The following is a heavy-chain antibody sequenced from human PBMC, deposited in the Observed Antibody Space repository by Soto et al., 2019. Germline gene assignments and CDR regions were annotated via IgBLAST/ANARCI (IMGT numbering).Heavy chain of an antibody. CDR2: IYYSGST. CDR1: GGSISSYY. J-gene: IGHJ4*02. D-gene: IGHD6-6*01. CDR3: ARGRRSSSFDY. V-gene: IGHV4-59*08. Sequence: SETLSLTCTVSGGSISSYYWSWIRQPPGKGLEWIGDIYYSGSTNYNPSLKSRVTISVDPSKNQFSLKLSSGTAADTAVYYCARGRRSSSFDYWGQGTLVTVSS.